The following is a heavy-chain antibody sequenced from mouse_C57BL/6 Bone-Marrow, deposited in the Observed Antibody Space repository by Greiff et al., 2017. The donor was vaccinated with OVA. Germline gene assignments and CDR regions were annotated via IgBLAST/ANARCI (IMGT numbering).Heavy chain of an antibody. CDR1: GYTFTDYY. D-gene: IGHD1-1*01. V-gene: IGHV1-76*01. CDR3: ATITTVGAY. CDR2: LYPGSGNT. Sequence: QVQLQQSGAELVRPGASVKLSCKASGYTFTDYYINWVKQRPGQGLEWIARLYPGSGNTYYNEKFKGKATLTAEKSSSTAYMQLSSLTAEDTAVYFCATITTVGAYWGQGALVTVSA. J-gene: IGHJ3*01.